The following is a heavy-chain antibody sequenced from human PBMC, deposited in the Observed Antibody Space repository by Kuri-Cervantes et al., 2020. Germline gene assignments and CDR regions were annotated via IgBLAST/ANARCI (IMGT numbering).Heavy chain of an antibody. CDR3: ARDTSGDFTTTPFDY. CDR2: ISSSGSTI. V-gene: IGHV3-11*04. D-gene: IGHD4-17*01. J-gene: IGHJ4*02. CDR1: GFTFSDYY. Sequence: GSLRLSCAASGFTFSDYYMSWIRQAPGKGLEWVSYISSSGSTIYYADSVKGRFTISRDNAKNSLYLQMNSLRAEDTAVYYCARDTSGDFTTTPFDYWGQGTLVTVSS.